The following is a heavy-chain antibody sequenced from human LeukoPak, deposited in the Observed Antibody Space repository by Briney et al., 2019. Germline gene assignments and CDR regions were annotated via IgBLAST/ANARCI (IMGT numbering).Heavy chain of an antibody. J-gene: IGHJ4*02. CDR2: ISYDGSNK. D-gene: IGHD5-18*01. Sequence: GGSLRLSCAASGFTFSSYAMHWVRQAPGKGLEWVAVISYDGSNKYYADSVKGRFTISRDNSKNTLYLQMNSLRAEDTAVYYCARPISPGYSYGYDYWGQGTLVTVSS. CDR3: ARPISPGYSYGYDY. V-gene: IGHV3-30-3*01. CDR1: GFTFSSYA.